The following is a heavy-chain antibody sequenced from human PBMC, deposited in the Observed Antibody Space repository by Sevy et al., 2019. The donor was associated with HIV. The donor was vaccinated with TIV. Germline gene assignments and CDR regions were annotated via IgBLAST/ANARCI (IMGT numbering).Heavy chain of an antibody. CDR3: ASRLWFGELGGGYFDY. D-gene: IGHD3-10*01. V-gene: IGHV4-4*02. CDR1: SGSINSNNW. CDR2: IYHSGSI. J-gene: IGHJ4*02. Sequence: SETLSLTCAVSSGSINSNNWWSWVRQPPGKGLEWIGEIYHSGSINYNPSLKSRVTISVDKSKKQFSLKVNSVTAADTAVYYCASRLWFGELGGGYFDYWGQGTLVTVSS.